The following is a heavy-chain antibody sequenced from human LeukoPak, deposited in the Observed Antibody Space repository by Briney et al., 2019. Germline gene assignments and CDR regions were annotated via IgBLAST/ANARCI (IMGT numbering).Heavy chain of an antibody. D-gene: IGHD2-15*01. J-gene: IGHJ4*02. Sequence: GGFLRLSCAASGFTFSDYYMSWIRQAPGKGLEWVSYISSSGSTIYYADSVKGRFTISRDNAKNPLYLQMNSLRAEDTAVYYCARGWQPQLKVFDYWGQGTLVTVSS. CDR3: ARGWQPQLKVFDY. V-gene: IGHV3-11*04. CDR1: GFTFSDYY. CDR2: ISSSGSTI.